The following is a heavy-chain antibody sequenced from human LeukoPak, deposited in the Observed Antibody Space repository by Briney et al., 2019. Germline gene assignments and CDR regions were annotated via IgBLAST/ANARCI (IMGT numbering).Heavy chain of an antibody. V-gene: IGHV3-74*01. CDR1: GFTFSSYW. J-gene: IGHJ6*02. Sequence: GGSLRLSCAASGFTFSSYWMHWVRQAPGKGLLWVSRINSDGTTTYYADSVKGRFTISRDNAKNTLYLQVNSLRAEDTAVYYCARGNYYGMDVWGQGTTVTVSS. CDR2: INSDGTTT. CDR3: ARGNYYGMDV.